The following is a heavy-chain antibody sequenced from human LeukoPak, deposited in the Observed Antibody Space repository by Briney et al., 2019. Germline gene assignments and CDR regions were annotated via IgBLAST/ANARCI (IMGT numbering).Heavy chain of an antibody. D-gene: IGHD6-19*01. CDR3: ARVAGLPYYFDY. Sequence: ASVKVSCKASGGTFSSYAISWVRQAPGQGLEWMGGIIPIFGTANYAQKFQGRVTITADESTSTAYMELSSLRSEDTAVYYCARVAGLPYYFDYWGQGTLVTVSS. CDR2: IIPIFGTA. CDR1: GGTFSSYA. J-gene: IGHJ4*02. V-gene: IGHV1-69*13.